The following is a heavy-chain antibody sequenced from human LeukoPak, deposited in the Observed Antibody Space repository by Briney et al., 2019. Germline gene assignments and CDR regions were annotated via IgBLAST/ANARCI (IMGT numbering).Heavy chain of an antibody. Sequence: ASVKVSCKASGYTFTSYDINWVRQATGQGLEWMGWMNPNSGNTGYAQKFQGRVTITADESTSTAYMELSSLRSEDTAVYYCARGGFWAPVIYYYYGMDVWGQGTTVTVSS. CDR3: ARGGFWAPVIYYYYGMDV. CDR2: MNPNSGNT. V-gene: IGHV1-8*01. CDR1: GYTFTSYD. D-gene: IGHD3-16*01. J-gene: IGHJ6*02.